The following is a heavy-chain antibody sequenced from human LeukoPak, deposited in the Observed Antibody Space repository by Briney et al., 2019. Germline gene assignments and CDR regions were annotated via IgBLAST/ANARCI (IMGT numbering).Heavy chain of an antibody. CDR2: ISRSGSTK. J-gene: IGHJ3*02. V-gene: IGHV3-11*04. Sequence: GGSLRLSCAASGFTFSDYNMRWIRQAPGKGLEWVSSISRSGSTKYYADSVKGRFTISRDNAKNSLYLQMNSLRAEDTAVYYCARDRSPITLNLDAFDIWGQGTMVTVSS. CDR3: ARDRSPITLNLDAFDI. CDR1: GFTFSDYN. D-gene: IGHD3-10*01.